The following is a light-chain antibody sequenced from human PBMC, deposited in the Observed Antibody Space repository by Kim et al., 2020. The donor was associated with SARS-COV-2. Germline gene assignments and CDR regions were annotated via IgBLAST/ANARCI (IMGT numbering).Light chain of an antibody. V-gene: IGLV5-39*01. CDR1: SGIHFDIYN. J-gene: IGLJ3*02. CDR2: YKSDSNK. CDR3: AIWYSNTWV. Sequence: FTCPLRSGIHFDIYNIFWYQQKPGSLPRYLLRYKSDSNKEQGSGVPSRFSGSKDASTNAGLLLISGLQSEDETDYYCAIWYSNTWVFGGGTQLTVL.